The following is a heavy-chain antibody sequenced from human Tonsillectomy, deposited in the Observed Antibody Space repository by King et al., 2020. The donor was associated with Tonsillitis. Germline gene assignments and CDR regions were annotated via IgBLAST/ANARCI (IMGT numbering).Heavy chain of an antibody. CDR1: GFTFSSYG. J-gene: IGHJ4*02. D-gene: IGHD6-19*01. CDR2: ISFDGSRK. CDR3: ARERVYSSGWGIDH. Sequence: QLVQSGGGVVQPGRSLSLSCAASGFTFSSYGMHWVRQAPGKGLEWVAVISFDGSRKNYAASVKGRFTIFRDGSNNTLFLQMNSLRADDTAVYYCARERVYSSGWGIDHWGQGTLLGVSS. V-gene: IGHV3-33*05.